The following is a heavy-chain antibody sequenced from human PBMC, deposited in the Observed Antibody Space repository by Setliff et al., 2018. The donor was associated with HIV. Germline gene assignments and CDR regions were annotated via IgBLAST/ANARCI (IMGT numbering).Heavy chain of an antibody. Sequence: SETLSLTCTVSGGSISSYYWSWIRQPPGKGLEWIGYIYYSGSTNHNPSLKSRVTISVDTSKNQFSLKLSSVTAADTAVYYCARGSSWQYYYYYYMDVWGKGTTVTVSS. CDR3: ARGSSWQYYYYYYMDV. CDR2: IYYSGST. D-gene: IGHD6-13*01. V-gene: IGHV4-59*01. J-gene: IGHJ6*03. CDR1: GGSISSYY.